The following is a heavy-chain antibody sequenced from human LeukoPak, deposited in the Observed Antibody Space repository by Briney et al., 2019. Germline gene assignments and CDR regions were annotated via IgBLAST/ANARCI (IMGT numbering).Heavy chain of an antibody. CDR2: ISDGGGAT. D-gene: IGHD6-19*01. Sequence: GGSLRLSCAASGFTFSSYAMTWVRQAPGKGLEWVSGISDGGGATYYADSVKGRFTLSRDNSKNTLYLQMNSLRADDTAVYYCAGASSGWSPKFWGQGTLVIVSS. CDR1: GFTFSSYA. J-gene: IGHJ4*02. CDR3: AGASSGWSPKF. V-gene: IGHV3-23*01.